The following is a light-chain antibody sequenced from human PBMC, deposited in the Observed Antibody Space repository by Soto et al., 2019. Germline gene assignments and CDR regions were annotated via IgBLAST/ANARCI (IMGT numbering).Light chain of an antibody. CDR1: GSDVDAYNY. CDR3: SSYAGTQHWV. Sequence: QSVLTQPPSASGSPGQSVTISCTGTGSDVDAYNYVSWYQQHPGKAPKLMIYEVSKRPSGVPDRFSGSKSGNTASLTVSGLQAEDEADYYCSSYAGTQHWVFGGGTQLTVL. J-gene: IGLJ3*02. CDR2: EVS. V-gene: IGLV2-8*01.